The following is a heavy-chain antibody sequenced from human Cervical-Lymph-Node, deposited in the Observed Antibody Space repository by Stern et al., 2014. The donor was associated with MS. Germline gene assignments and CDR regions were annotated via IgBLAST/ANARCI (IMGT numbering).Heavy chain of an antibody. CDR1: GFSLSSDALC. Sequence: QITLKESGPAVVKPTQTLTLTCTFSGFSLSSDALCVTLIRQPPGKALEWLALIYLTNAKDYNPSLKTRLNLSKDTPKNQDVLTTTSIAPMDTATYYCARMVGATGYFSDVDVWGKGTTVTVSS. J-gene: IGHJ6*04. CDR3: ARMVGATGYFSDVDV. V-gene: IGHV2-70*01. D-gene: IGHD1-26*01. CDR2: IYLTNAK.